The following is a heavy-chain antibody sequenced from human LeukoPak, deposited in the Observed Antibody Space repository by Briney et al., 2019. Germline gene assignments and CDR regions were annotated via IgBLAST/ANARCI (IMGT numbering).Heavy chain of an antibody. CDR1: GGSFSGYY. V-gene: IGHV4-34*01. Sequence: PSETLSLTCAVYGGSFSGYYWSWIRQPPGKGLEWIGEINHSGSTNYNPSLKSRVTISVDTSKNQFSLKLSSVTAADTAVYYCARDQHDFWSGYYVSYFDYWGQGTLVTVSS. D-gene: IGHD3-3*01. CDR3: ARDQHDFWSGYYVSYFDY. CDR2: INHSGST. J-gene: IGHJ4*02.